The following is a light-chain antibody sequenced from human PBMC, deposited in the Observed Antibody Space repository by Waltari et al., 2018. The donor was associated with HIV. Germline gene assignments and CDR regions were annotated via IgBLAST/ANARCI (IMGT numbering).Light chain of an antibody. CDR2: SNN. CDR3: AAWDDSLNGPV. Sequence: QSVLTQPPSASGTPGQGVTISCAGSYSNIGSNTVNWYRQLPGAAPKLLIDSNNHNPWPSGVPDRVPGPTSGTSASLAISGLQSEDEAHYYCAAWDDSLNGPVFGGGTMLTVL. V-gene: IGLV1-44*01. CDR1: YSNIGSNT. J-gene: IGLJ3*02.